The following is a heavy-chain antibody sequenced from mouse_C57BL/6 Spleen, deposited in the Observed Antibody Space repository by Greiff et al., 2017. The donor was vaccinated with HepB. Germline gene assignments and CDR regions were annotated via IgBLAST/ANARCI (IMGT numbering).Heavy chain of an antibody. CDR2: IYPGDGDT. CDR3: ARCPPITTVVATNAMDY. CDR1: GYAFSSSW. Sequence: QVQLKESGPELVKPGASVKISCKASGYAFSSSWMNWVKQRPGKGLEWIGRIYPGDGDTNYNGKFKGKATLTADKSSSTAYMQLSSLTSEDSAVYFCARCPPITTVVATNAMDYWGQGTSVTVSS. D-gene: IGHD1-1*01. J-gene: IGHJ4*01. V-gene: IGHV1-82*01.